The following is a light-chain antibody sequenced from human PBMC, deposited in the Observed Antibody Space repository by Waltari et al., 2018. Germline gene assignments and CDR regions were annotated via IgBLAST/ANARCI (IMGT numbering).Light chain of an antibody. CDR2: VNSDGSH. J-gene: IGLJ3*02. CDR1: RGHSTNV. CDR3: QTGGHGTWV. V-gene: IGLV4-69*01. Sequence: QLVLTQSPSASASLGASVKLTCTLRRGHSTNVIAWLQKRPEKGPRYLMKVNSDGSHNKGHEIPDRFSGSSSGAERYLTISSLQSEDEADYYCQTGGHGTWVFGGGTKLTVL.